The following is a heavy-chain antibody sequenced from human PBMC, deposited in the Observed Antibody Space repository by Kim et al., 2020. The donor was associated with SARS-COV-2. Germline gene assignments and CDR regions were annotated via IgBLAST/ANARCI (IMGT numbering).Heavy chain of an antibody. CDR2: ISSSSSTI. CDR3: ARDLEVEMATMTPGY. CDR1: GFTFSSYS. D-gene: IGHD5-12*01. Sequence: GGSLRLSCAASGFTFSSYSMNWVRQAPGKGLEWVSYISSSSSTIYYADSVKGRFTISRDNAKNSLYLQMNSLRDEDTAVYYCARDLEVEMATMTPGYWGQGTLVTVSS. J-gene: IGHJ4*02. V-gene: IGHV3-48*02.